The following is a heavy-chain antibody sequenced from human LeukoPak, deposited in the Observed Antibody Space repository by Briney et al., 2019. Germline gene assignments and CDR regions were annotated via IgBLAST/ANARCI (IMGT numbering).Heavy chain of an antibody. J-gene: IGHJ3*02. V-gene: IGHV3-7*01. CDR3: ARGKVPAAIVGLAFDI. Sequence: GGSLRLSCAASGFTFSSYWMSWVRQAPGKGLEWVANIKQDGSEKYYVDSVKGRFTISRDNAKNSLYLQMNSLRAEDTAVYYCARGKVPAAIVGLAFDIWGQGTMVTVSS. CDR2: IKQDGSEK. D-gene: IGHD2-2*01. CDR1: GFTFSSYW.